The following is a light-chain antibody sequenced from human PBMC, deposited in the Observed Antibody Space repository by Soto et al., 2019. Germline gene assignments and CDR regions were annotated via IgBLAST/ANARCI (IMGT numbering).Light chain of an antibody. CDR1: QSVSSSY. J-gene: IGKJ2*01. CDR2: GAS. Sequence: EIVLTQSPGTLSLSPGERATLSCRASQSVSSSYLAWYQQKPGQAPRLIIYGASSRATGIPDTFSGSESGTDFTLTISRLEPEDFAVYYCQQYGSSPYTFGQGTKLEI. V-gene: IGKV3-20*01. CDR3: QQYGSSPYT.